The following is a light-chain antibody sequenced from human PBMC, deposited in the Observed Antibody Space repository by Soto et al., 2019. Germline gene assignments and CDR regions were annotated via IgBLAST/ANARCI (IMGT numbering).Light chain of an antibody. CDR2: GAS. CDR3: QQFDSWPPIT. Sequence: EVELTQSPVTLSVSGGARATLSCRSSQTISTHLAGYQQKPGQAPRLLIYGASTRATAVPARFSGSGSGTDFTLTISRVQSEDSAVYYCQQFDSWPPITFGQGTKLEIK. V-gene: IGKV3-15*01. CDR1: QTISTH. J-gene: IGKJ2*01.